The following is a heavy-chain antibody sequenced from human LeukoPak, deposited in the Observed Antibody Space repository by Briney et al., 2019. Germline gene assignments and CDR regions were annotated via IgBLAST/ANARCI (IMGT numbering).Heavy chain of an antibody. J-gene: IGHJ4*02. D-gene: IGHD2-2*01. CDR3: ARARGYCSSTSCYFDY. CDR1: GGSISSGGYS. Sequence: SQTPSLTCAVSGGSISSGGYSWSWIRQPPGKGLEWIGYIYHSGSTYYNPSLKSRVTISVDRSKNQFSLKLSSVTAADTAVYYCARARGYCSSTSCYFDYWGQGTLVTVSS. CDR2: IYHSGST. V-gene: IGHV4-30-2*01.